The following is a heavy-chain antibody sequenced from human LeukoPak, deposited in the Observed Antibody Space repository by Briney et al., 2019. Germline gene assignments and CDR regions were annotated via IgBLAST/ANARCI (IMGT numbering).Heavy chain of an antibody. CDR3: ARRIAASGTPLGY. Sequence: ASVTVSCKASGYTFTSYDINWVRHATGQGLEWMGWMNPNSGNTGYAQKFQGRVTITRNTSISTAYMELSSLRSEDTAVYYCARRIAASGTPLGYWGQGTLLTVSS. CDR2: MNPNSGNT. D-gene: IGHD6-6*01. V-gene: IGHV1-8*03. CDR1: GYTFTSYD. J-gene: IGHJ4*02.